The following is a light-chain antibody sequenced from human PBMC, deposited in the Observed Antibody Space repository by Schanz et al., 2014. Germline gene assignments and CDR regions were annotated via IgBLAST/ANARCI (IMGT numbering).Light chain of an antibody. V-gene: IGLV2-8*01. CDR3: CSYAGKYTWV. CDR1: SSDVGGYNF. CDR2: KVT. Sequence: QSALTQPPSASGSPGQSVTISCTGTSSDVGGYNFVSWYQQIPGKAPKLMIYKVTQRPSGVPDRFSGSKSGNTASLTVSGLQADDEADYYCCSYAGKYTWVFGGGTKLTVL. J-gene: IGLJ3*02.